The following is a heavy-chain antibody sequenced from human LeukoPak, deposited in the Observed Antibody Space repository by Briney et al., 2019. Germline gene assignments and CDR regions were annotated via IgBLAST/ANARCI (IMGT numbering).Heavy chain of an antibody. CDR3: ARGYCSSTSCLREKFFDY. J-gene: IGHJ4*02. CDR1: GFTVSSNY. D-gene: IGHD2-2*01. Sequence: GGSLRLSCAASGFTVSSNYMSWVRQAPGKGLEWVSVIYSGGSTYYADSVKGRFTISRDNSKNTLYLQMNSLRAEDTAVYYCARGYCSSTSCLREKFFDYWGQGTLVTVSS. V-gene: IGHV3-66*01. CDR2: IYSGGST.